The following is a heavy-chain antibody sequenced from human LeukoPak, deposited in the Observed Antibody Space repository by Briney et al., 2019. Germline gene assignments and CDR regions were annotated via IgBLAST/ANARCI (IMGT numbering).Heavy chain of an antibody. CDR2: ISSSSSTI. CDR3: ARVSQTPGGRGYFDY. D-gene: IGHD2-15*01. Sequence: GGSLRLSCAASGFTFSSYSVNWVRQAPRKGLEWVSYISSSSSTIYYADSVKGRFTISRDNAKNSLYLQMNSLRAEDTAVYYCARVSQTPGGRGYFDYWGQGTLVTVSS. CDR1: GFTFSSYS. V-gene: IGHV3-48*01. J-gene: IGHJ4*02.